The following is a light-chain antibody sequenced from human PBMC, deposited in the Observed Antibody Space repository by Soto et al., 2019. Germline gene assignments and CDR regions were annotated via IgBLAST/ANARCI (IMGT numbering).Light chain of an antibody. CDR3: CSYAGSGTYV. CDR2: EAN. Sequence: QSVLTQPASVSGSPGQSISVSCTGTSGVVGSYDLVSWYQQHPGKAPKLIIHEANKRPSGVSNRFSGSKSGNTASLTISGLQAEDEADYYCCSYAGSGTYVFGTGTKVTVL. J-gene: IGLJ1*01. CDR1: SGVVGSYDL. V-gene: IGLV2-23*01.